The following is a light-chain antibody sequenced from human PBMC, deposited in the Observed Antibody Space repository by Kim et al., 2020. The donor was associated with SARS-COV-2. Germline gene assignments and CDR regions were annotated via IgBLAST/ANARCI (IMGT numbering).Light chain of an antibody. CDR3: VLYMGSGIWV. V-gene: IGLV8-61*01. Sequence: QAVVTQEPSFSVSPGGTVTLTCGLTSGSVSTGNYASWFQQTPGQAPRTLIYNTDNFSPGVPDRFSGYILGNKAALTITGAQADDESDYYCVLYMGSGIWVFGQGTQLTVL. CDR1: SGSVSTGNY. CDR2: NTD. J-gene: IGLJ3*02.